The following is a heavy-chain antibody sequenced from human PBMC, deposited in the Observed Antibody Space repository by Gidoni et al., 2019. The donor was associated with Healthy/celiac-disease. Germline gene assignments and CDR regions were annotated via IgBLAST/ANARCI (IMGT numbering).Heavy chain of an antibody. J-gene: IGHJ5*02. CDR1: GFTFSSYA. Sequence: EVQLLESGGGLVQPGGSLRLSCAASGFTFSSYAMSWVRQAPGKGLGWVSAISGSGGSTYYADSVKGRFTISRDNSKNTLYLQMNSLRAEDTAVYYCAKDKATRVGELIRFDPWGQGTLVTVSS. D-gene: IGHD3-10*02. V-gene: IGHV3-23*01. CDR2: ISGSGGST. CDR3: AKDKATRVGELIRFDP.